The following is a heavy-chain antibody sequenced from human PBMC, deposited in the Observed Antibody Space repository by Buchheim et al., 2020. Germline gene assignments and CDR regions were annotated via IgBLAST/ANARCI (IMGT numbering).Heavy chain of an antibody. J-gene: IGHJ4*01. Sequence: EVQLLESGGGLVQPGGSLRLSCAASGFTLSSYSMSWARQAPGKGLEWVSSMSGSGGGTYYADSLKGRFAISRDRSKNTLYLQMNSLRADDTAVYYCAKRGGSTYYFDYWGHGTL. D-gene: IGHD2-15*01. CDR1: GFTLSSYS. CDR3: AKRGGSTYYFDY. CDR2: MSGSGGGT. V-gene: IGHV3-23*01.